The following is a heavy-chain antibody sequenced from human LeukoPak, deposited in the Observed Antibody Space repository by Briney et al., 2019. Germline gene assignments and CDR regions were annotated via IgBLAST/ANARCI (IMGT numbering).Heavy chain of an antibody. V-gene: IGHV3-30-3*01. J-gene: IGHJ4*02. D-gene: IGHD2/OR15-2a*01. Sequence: GRSVRLSCAASGFTFSSYAMHWVRQAPGKGLEWVAVISYDGSNTYYADSVKGRFTISRDNSKNTLYLQMNSLRAEDTAVYYCARSFGSRGGPYYFDYWGQGTLVTVSS. CDR2: ISYDGSNT. CDR1: GFTFSSYA. CDR3: ARSFGSRGGPYYFDY.